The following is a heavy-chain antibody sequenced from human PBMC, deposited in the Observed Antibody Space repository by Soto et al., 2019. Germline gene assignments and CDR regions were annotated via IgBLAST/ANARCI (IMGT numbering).Heavy chain of an antibody. CDR1: GYTFTSYD. D-gene: IGHD3-10*01. CDR2: MNPNSGNT. Sequence: ASVKVSCKASGYTFTSYDINWVRQATGQGFEWMGWMNPNSGNTGYAQKFQGRVTITRDTSATTAYMELISLRSEDTALYYCAGYHSGSYLGNWGQGTLVTVSS. J-gene: IGHJ4*02. V-gene: IGHV1-8*01. CDR3: AGYHSGSYLGN.